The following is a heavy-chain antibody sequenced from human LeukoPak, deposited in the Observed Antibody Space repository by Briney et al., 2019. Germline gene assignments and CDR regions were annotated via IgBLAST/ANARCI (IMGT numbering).Heavy chain of an antibody. J-gene: IGHJ4*01. D-gene: IGHD2-15*01. CDR1: GFTFSSYG. CDR2: IWYDGSNK. V-gene: IGHV3-33*01. CDR3: ARDREYCSGGSCYSDYFDY. Sequence: GGSLRLSCAASGFTFSSYGMHWVRQAPGKGLEWVAVIWYDGSNKYYADSVKGRFTISRDNSKNTLYLQMNSLRAEDTAVYYCARDREYCSGGSCYSDYFDYWGHGTLVTVSS.